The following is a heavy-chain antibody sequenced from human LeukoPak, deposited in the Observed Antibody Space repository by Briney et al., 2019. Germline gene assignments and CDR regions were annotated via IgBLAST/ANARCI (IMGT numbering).Heavy chain of an antibody. Sequence: SVKVSCKASGYTFTSYDINWVRQATGQGLEWMGWMNPNSGNTGYAQKFQGRVTMTRNTSISTAYMELSSLRSEDTAVYYCARGGVTIFGVDTYYYYGMDVWGQGTMVTVSS. D-gene: IGHD3-3*01. V-gene: IGHV1-8*01. J-gene: IGHJ6*02. CDR2: MNPNSGNT. CDR3: ARGGVTIFGVDTYYYYGMDV. CDR1: GYTFTSYD.